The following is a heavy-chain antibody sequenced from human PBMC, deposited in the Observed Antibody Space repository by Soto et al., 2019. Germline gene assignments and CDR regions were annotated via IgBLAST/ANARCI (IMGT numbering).Heavy chain of an antibody. CDR3: ARWWMYAPRFDP. CDR2: IYHSGST. CDR1: GGSISSGDYS. D-gene: IGHD2-8*01. Sequence: LSLTFAVSGGSISSGDYSWSWIRQPPGKGLEWIGYIYHSGSTYYNPSLKSRVTISVDRSKNQFSLKLSSVTAADTAVYYCARWWMYAPRFDPWGQGNLVTVSS. V-gene: IGHV4-30-2*01. J-gene: IGHJ5*02.